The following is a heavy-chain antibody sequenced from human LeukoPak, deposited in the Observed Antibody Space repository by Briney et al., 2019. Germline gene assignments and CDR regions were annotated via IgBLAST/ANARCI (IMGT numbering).Heavy chain of an antibody. Sequence: GGSLRLSCAASGFTFSSYAMHWVRQAPGKGLEYVSAISSNGGSTYYADSVKGRFTISRDNAKNSLYLQMNSLRAEDTAVYYCARFIAAPYYFDYWGRGTLVTVSS. CDR3: ARFIAAPYYFDY. J-gene: IGHJ4*02. CDR1: GFTFSSYA. CDR2: ISSNGGST. V-gene: IGHV3-64*04. D-gene: IGHD6-13*01.